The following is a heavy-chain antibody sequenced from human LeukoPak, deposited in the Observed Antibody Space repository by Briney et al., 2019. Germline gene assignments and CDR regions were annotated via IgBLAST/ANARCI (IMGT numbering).Heavy chain of an antibody. J-gene: IGHJ6*02. Sequence: SETLSLTCAVYGGSFSGYYWSWIRQPPGKGLEWIGYIYYSGSTNYNPSLKSRVTISVDTSKNQFSLKLSSVTVADTAVYYCARWVATVYYYGMDVWGQGTTVTVSS. CDR3: ARWVATVYYYGMDV. V-gene: IGHV4-59*01. CDR1: GGSFSGYY. D-gene: IGHD4-23*01. CDR2: IYYSGST.